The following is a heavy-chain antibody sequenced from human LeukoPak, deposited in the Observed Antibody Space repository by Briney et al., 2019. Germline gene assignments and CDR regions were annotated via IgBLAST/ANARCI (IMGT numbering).Heavy chain of an antibody. J-gene: IGHJ4*02. D-gene: IGHD1-26*01. V-gene: IGHV1-2*02. CDR3: ARRRDLYSGSYYPFDY. CDR2: IHPNSGGT. CDR1: GYTFTGYY. Sequence: GASVKVSCKASGYTFTGYYLHWVRQAPGQGLEWMGWIHPNSGGTNYAQKFQGRVTMTRDTSISTAYLQWSSLKASDTAMYYCARRRDLYSGSYYPFDYWGQGTLVTVSS.